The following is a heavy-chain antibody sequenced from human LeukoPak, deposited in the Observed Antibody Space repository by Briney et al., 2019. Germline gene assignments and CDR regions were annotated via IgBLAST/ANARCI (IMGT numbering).Heavy chain of an antibody. J-gene: IGHJ4*02. D-gene: IGHD2-2*01. V-gene: IGHV4-39*07. CDR2: IYYSGST. CDR3: ARLMPPKTSIDY. CDR1: GGSISSSSYY. Sequence: SETLTLTCTVSGGSISSSSYYWGWIRQPPGKGLEWIGSIYYSGSTYYNPSLKSRVTISVDTSKNQFSLKLSSVTAADTAVYYCARLMPPKTSIDYWGQGTLVTVSS.